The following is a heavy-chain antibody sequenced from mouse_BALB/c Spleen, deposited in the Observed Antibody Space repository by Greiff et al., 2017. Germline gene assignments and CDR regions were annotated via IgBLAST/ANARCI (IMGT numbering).Heavy chain of an antibody. J-gene: IGHJ4*01. V-gene: IGHV6-6*02. CDR3: TRDGHYAMDY. CDR2: IRLKSNNYAT. CDR1: GFTFSNYW. D-gene: IGHD1-2*01. Sequence: EVMLVESGGGLVQPGGSMKLSCVASGFTFSNYWMNWVRQSPEKGLEWVAEIRLKSNNYATHYAESVKGRFTISRDDSKSSVYLQMNNLRAEDTGIYYCTRDGHYAMDYWGQGTSVTVSS.